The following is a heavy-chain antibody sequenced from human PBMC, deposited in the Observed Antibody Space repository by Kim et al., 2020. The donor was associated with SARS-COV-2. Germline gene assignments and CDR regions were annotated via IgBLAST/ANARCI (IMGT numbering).Heavy chain of an antibody. CDR3: ARDGNIQLWLNDY. Sequence: GGSLRLSCAASGFTFSSYSMNWVRQAPGKGLEWVSSISSSSSYIYYADSVKGRFTISRDNAKNSLYLQMNSLRAEDTAVYYCARDGNIQLWLNDYWGQGTLVTVSS. V-gene: IGHV3-21*01. D-gene: IGHD5-18*01. J-gene: IGHJ4*02. CDR1: GFTFSSYS. CDR2: ISSSSSYI.